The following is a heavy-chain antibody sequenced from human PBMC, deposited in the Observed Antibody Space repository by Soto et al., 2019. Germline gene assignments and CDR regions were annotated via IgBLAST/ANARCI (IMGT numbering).Heavy chain of an antibody. V-gene: IGHV3-23*01. J-gene: IGHJ5*02. CDR2: ISGSGGST. CDR3: AKDVEYFDGAGSYYGESNWFAL. CDR1: GFTFSSYA. Sequence: EVQLLESGGGLVQPGGSLRLSCAASGFTFSSYAMSWVRQAPGKGLEWVSAISGSGGSTYYADSVKGRFTISRDNTNNTLLQQMNSRRAEDTAVYYCAKDVEYFDGAGSYYGESNWFALWGQGTLVTVSS. D-gene: IGHD3-10*01.